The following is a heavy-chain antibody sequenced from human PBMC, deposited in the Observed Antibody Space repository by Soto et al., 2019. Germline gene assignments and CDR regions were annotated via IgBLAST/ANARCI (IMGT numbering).Heavy chain of an antibody. CDR2: ISSNGGST. J-gene: IGHJ5*02. CDR3: VKGWLQFVSYNWFDP. D-gene: IGHD5-12*01. V-gene: IGHV3-64D*08. Sequence: PGGSQILSCSASGFTFSSYAMHWVRQAPGKGLEYVSAISSNGGSTYYADSVKGRFTISRDNSKNTLYLQMSSLRAEDTAVYYCVKGWLQFVSYNWFDPWGQGTLVTVSS. CDR1: GFTFSSYA.